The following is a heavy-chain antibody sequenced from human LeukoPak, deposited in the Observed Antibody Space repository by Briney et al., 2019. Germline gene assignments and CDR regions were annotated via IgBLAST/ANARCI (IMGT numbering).Heavy chain of an antibody. Sequence: GGSLRLSCAASASGFAFSSYSMNWVRQAPGKGLEWVSSISSSSGYIYYADSLKGRFTISRDNAKNSLYLQMNSLRAEDTAVYYCARDLTGSRTFDYWDQGTLVTVSS. V-gene: IGHV3-21*01. CDR1: GFAFSSYS. J-gene: IGHJ4*02. CDR2: ISSSSGYI. D-gene: IGHD1-26*01. CDR3: ARDLTGSRTFDY.